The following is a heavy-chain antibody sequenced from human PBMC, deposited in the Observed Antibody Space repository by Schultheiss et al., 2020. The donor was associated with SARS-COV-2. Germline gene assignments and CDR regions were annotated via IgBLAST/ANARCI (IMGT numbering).Heavy chain of an antibody. D-gene: IGHD3-10*01. J-gene: IGHJ6*02. Sequence: GESLKISCAASGFTFSSYAMHWVRQAPGKGLEWVAVISYDGSNKYYADSVKGRFTISRDNSKNTLYLQMNSLRAEDTAVYYCARDRVRGVIIRYMDVWGQGTTVTVSS. CDR2: ISYDGSNK. V-gene: IGHV3-30*04. CDR3: ARDRVRGVIIRYMDV. CDR1: GFTFSSYA.